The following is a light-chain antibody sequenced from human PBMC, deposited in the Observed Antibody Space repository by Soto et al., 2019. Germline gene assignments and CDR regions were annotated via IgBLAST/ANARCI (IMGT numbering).Light chain of an antibody. CDR2: ATS. CDR3: QHYKMYSPWT. V-gene: IGKV1-16*01. Sequence: DIQMTQSPSSLSASVGDRVTITCRASQGISNYLGWYQQKPGKAPKRLIYATSNLQSGVPSRFSGSGSGTEFTLTISSLQPDDFATYYCQHYKMYSPWTFGQGTKVDIK. CDR1: QGISNY. J-gene: IGKJ1*01.